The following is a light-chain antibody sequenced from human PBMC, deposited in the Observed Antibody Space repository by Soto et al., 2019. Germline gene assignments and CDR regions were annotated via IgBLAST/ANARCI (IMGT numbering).Light chain of an antibody. V-gene: IGKV3-15*01. J-gene: IGKJ1*01. CDR2: GAS. CDR3: QQYNSWWT. Sequence: EIVMTQSPPTLSVSPGERATLSCRASQSVNSNLAWYQQKPGQAPRLLISGASTRATGIPARFSGSGSETEFTLTISSLQSEDFAVYYCQQYNSWWTFGQGTKVEMK. CDR1: QSVNSN.